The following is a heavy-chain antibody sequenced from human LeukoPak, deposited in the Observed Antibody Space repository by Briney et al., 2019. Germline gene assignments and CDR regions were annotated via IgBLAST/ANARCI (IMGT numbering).Heavy chain of an antibody. Sequence: ASVKVSCKASGYTFTSYGISWVRQAPGQGLEWMGWISAYNGNTNYVQKLQGRVTMTTDTSTSTAYMELRSLRSDDTAVYYCARDGLRSSGWYGNDYWGQGTLVTVSS. CDR3: ARDGLRSSGWYGNDY. CDR1: GYTFTSYG. V-gene: IGHV1-18*01. CDR2: ISAYNGNT. D-gene: IGHD6-19*01. J-gene: IGHJ4*02.